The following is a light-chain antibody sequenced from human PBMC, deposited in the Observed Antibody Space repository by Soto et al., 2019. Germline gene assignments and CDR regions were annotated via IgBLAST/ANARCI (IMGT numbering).Light chain of an antibody. V-gene: IGKV3-15*01. CDR3: QQYNNWPPWT. CDR2: GAS. Sequence: EVVMTQSPATLSVSPGERATLSCRASQSVSSNLAWYQQKPGQAPRLLIYGASTRATGIPARFSGSGSGTELTLNIRSLQSEDFAVYYCQQYNNWPPWTFGQGTKVEIK. J-gene: IGKJ1*01. CDR1: QSVSSN.